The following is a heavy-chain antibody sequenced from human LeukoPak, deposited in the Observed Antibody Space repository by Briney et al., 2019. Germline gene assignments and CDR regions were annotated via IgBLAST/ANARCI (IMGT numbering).Heavy chain of an antibody. CDR1: GGSVSSGRDY. Sequence: SETLSLTCTVSGGSVSSGRDYWSWIRQPPGKGLEWIGFIYYSGSTNYNPSLKSRVTISVDTSKNQFSLELSSVTAADTAVYYCARHDPIYSSGWYWDYYDSSGYFDYWGQGTLVTVSS. CDR3: ARHDPIYSSGWYWDYYDSSGYFDY. V-gene: IGHV4-61*01. CDR2: IYYSGST. J-gene: IGHJ4*02. D-gene: IGHD3-22*01.